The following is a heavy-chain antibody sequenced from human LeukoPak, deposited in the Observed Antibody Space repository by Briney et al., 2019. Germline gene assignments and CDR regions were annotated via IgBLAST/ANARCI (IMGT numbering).Heavy chain of an antibody. CDR1: GDSISSYY. CDR3: ARYIVSYPHDAFDI. D-gene: IGHD1-26*01. J-gene: IGHJ3*02. Sequence: SETLSLTCTVSGDSISSYYCSWIRQPPGKGLEWIGYIYYSGSTSYNPSLKSRVTISVDTSKKQFSLKLSSVTAEDTAFYYCARYIVSYPHDAFDIWGQGTMVTVSS. V-gene: IGHV4-59*01. CDR2: IYYSGST.